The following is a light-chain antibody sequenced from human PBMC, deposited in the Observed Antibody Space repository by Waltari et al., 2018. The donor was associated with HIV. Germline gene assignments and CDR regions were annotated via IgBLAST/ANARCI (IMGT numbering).Light chain of an antibody. CDR2: DND. J-gene: IGLJ2*01. CDR3: GTWDRSMDGGV. Sequence: QSVLTQPPSVSAAPGQKVAISCSLSSSNIGNDFVSWYPHVPGSAPKLPIYDNDKRPSGIPDRFSGSKSGTSATLDITGLQTGDGADYYCGTWDRSMDGGVFGGGTKLTVL. CDR1: SSNIGNDF. V-gene: IGLV1-51*01.